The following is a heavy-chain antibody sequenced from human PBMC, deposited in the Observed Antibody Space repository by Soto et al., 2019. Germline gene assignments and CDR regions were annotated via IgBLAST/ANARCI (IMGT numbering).Heavy chain of an antibody. V-gene: IGHV3-33*01. CDR1: GFTFSTYG. D-gene: IGHD2-15*01. CDR2: IWYDGSNE. CDR3: ARDLVRSGGMDV. Sequence: QVQLVESGGGVVQPGRSLRLSCAASGFTFSTYGMHWVRQAPGKGLEWVALIWYDGSNEHYADSVKGRFTISGDNSKNTPHLQMNSLRAEDTAVYYCARDLVRSGGMDVWGQGTTVTVSS. J-gene: IGHJ6*02.